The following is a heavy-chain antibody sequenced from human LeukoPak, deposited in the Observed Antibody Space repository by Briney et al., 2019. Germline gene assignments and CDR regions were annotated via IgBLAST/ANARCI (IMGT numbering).Heavy chain of an antibody. CDR2: ISYDGSNK. V-gene: IGHV3-30*18. D-gene: IGHD3-9*01. Sequence: PGGSLRLSCAASGFTFSSYGMHWVRQAPGKGLEWVAVISYDGSNKYYADSVKGRFTISRDNSKNTLYLQMNSLRAEDTAVYYCAKDLTGGYYYYGMDVWGQGTTVTVSS. CDR3: AKDLTGGYYYYGMDV. CDR1: GFTFSSYG. J-gene: IGHJ6*02.